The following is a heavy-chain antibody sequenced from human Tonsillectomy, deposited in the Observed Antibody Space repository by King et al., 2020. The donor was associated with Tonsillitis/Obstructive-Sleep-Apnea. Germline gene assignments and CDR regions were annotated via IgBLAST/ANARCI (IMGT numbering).Heavy chain of an antibody. V-gene: IGHV2-5*01. CDR2: IYWNDDK. D-gene: IGHD3-10*01. CDR1: GFSLSTSGVG. J-gene: IGHJ4*02. Sequence: TLQESGPTLVKPTQTLTLTCTFSGFSLSTSGVGVGWIRQPPGKALEWLALIYWNDDKRYSPSLKSRITITKDTSENQVVLTMTNMDPVDTATYYCANSFKGETCFDYWGQGTLVTVSS. CDR3: ANSFKGETCFDY.